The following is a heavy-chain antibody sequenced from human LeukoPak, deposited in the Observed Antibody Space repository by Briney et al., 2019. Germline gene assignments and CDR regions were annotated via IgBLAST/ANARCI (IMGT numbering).Heavy chain of an antibody. CDR2: IYYSGST. CDR3: ARSEYSGSYYAY. D-gene: IGHD1-26*01. J-gene: IGHJ4*02. V-gene: IGHV4-59*12. CDR1: GGSFSSYY. Sequence: SETLSLTCTLSGGSFSSYYWSWIRQPPGKGLEWVGYIYYSGSTNYNPSLKSRVTISVDTSKNQFSLKLSSVTAADTAVYYCARSEYSGSYYAYWGQGTLVTVSS.